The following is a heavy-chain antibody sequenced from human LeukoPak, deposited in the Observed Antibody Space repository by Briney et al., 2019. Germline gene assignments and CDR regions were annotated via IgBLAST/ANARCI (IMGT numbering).Heavy chain of an antibody. J-gene: IGHJ6*02. CDR1: GGSICSGGYY. Sequence: SETLSLTCTVSGGSICSGGYYWSWIRQHPGKGLEWIGYIYYSGSTYYNPSLKSRVTISVDTSKNQFSLKLSSVTAADTAVYYCARSVTGRSGYYYYGMDVWGQGTTVTVSS. CDR3: ARSVTGRSGYYYYGMDV. CDR2: IYYSGST. D-gene: IGHD2-15*01. V-gene: IGHV4-31*03.